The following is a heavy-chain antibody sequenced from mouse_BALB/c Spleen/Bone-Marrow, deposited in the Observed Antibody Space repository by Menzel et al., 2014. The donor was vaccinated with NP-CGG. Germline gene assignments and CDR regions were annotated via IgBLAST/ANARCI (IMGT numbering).Heavy chain of an antibody. Sequence: QVQLQQSGAELARPGASVKMSCKASGYTFTSYTMHRVKPRPGQGLEWIGYINPSSGYTNYNQKFKDKATLTADKSSSTAYMQLSSLTSEDSAVYYCARSNGNYVLAYWGQGTLVTVSA. CDR3: ARSNGNYVLAY. D-gene: IGHD2-1*01. V-gene: IGHV1-4*01. CDR2: INPSSGYT. J-gene: IGHJ3*01. CDR1: GYTFTSYT.